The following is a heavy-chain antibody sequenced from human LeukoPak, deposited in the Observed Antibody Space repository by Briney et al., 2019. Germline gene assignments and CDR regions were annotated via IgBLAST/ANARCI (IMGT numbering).Heavy chain of an antibody. V-gene: IGHV1-24*01. CDR2: FDPEDGET. D-gene: IGHD3-3*01. J-gene: IGHJ6*02. Sequence: GASVKVSCKVSGYTLTELSMHWVRQAPGKGREWMGGFDPEDGETIYAQKFQDRVTMTEDTSTDTAYMELSSLRSEDTAVYYCATGEWLSDGMDVWGQGTTVTVSS. CDR1: GYTLTELS. CDR3: ATGEWLSDGMDV.